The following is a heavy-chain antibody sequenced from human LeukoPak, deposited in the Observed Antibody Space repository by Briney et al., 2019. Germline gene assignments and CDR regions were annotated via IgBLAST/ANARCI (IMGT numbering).Heavy chain of an antibody. CDR1: GFTFSDYW. D-gene: IGHD1-1*01. Sequence: GGSLRLSCAASGFTFSDYWMSWVRQAPGKGLEWVASIKFDESEKHYMDSVKGRFTISRDSAKSSLYLQMNSLRVEDTAVYFCARVTTNGYFEYWGQGSLVTVSP. J-gene: IGHJ4*02. CDR2: IKFDESEK. V-gene: IGHV3-7*04. CDR3: ARVTTNGYFEY.